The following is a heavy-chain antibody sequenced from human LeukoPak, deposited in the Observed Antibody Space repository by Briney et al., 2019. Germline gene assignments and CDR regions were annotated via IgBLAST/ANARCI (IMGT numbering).Heavy chain of an antibody. V-gene: IGHV3-33*01. CDR3: ARDIDYGGNSCSDY. CDR1: GLTFSSYG. CDR2: IWYDGSNK. Sequence: GGSLRLSCAASGLTFSSYGMHWVRQAPGKGLEWVAVIWYDGSNKYYADSVKGRFTISRDNSKNTLYLQMNSLRAEDTAVYYCARDIDYGGNSCSDYWGQGTLVTVSS. D-gene: IGHD4-17*01. J-gene: IGHJ4*02.